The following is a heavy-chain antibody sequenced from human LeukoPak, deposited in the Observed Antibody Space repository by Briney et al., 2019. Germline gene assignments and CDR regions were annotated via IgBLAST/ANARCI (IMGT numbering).Heavy chain of an antibody. D-gene: IGHD6-13*01. CDR3: ARGSSSCRGNAFDI. Sequence: GASVKLSCEASGYTFTGYYMHWVRQAPGQGLEWIGGINPNSGGTNYAQKIQGRVTMTRDTSISTAYMDLSRLRSDDTAVYYCARGSSSCRGNAFDIWGQGTMVTVSS. J-gene: IGHJ3*02. V-gene: IGHV1-2*02. CDR2: INPNSGGT. CDR1: GYTFTGYY.